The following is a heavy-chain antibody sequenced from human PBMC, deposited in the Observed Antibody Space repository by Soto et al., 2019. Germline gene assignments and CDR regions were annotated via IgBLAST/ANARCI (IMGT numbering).Heavy chain of an antibody. CDR3: ARLRRDIVVVPAAMLYRYYYYYYMDV. J-gene: IGHJ6*03. V-gene: IGHV4-34*01. D-gene: IGHD2-2*01. CDR2: INHSGST. CDR1: GGSFSGYY. Sequence: SETLSLTCAVYGGSFSGYYWSWIRQPPGKGLEWIGEINHSGSTNYNPSLKSRVTISVDTSKNQFSLKLSSVTAADTAVYYCARLRRDIVVVPAAMLYRYYYYYYMDVWGKGTTVTVSS.